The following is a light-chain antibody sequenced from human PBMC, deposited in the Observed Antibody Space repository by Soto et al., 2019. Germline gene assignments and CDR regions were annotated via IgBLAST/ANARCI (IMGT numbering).Light chain of an antibody. CDR1: QSVRSR. Sequence: EIVMTLSPATLSVSQGERATLSCRASQSVRSRLAWYQQKPGQAPRLLIYDASNRATGIPARFSGSGSGTDFTLTISSLEPEDFAVYYCQQRSNWPPTFGQGTRWIS. V-gene: IGKV3-11*01. J-gene: IGKJ1*01. CDR2: DAS. CDR3: QQRSNWPPT.